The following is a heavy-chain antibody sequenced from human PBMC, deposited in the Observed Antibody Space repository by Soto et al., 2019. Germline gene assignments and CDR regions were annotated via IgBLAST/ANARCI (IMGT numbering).Heavy chain of an antibody. CDR3: AGGSWGGDGRDV. CDR2: ISSSSRDI. Sequence: GGSLRLSCAASGFIFSTYTINWVRQAPGKGLEWVASISSSSRDIFYADSVKARFTISRDNANSSVDLQMNSLRVGETAIYYCAGGSWGGDGRDVWGQGTTVTVSS. V-gene: IGHV3-21*01. D-gene: IGHD3-16*01. CDR1: GFIFSTYT. J-gene: IGHJ6*02.